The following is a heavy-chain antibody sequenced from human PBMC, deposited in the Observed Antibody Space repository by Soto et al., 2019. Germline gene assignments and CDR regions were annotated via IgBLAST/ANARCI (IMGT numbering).Heavy chain of an antibody. V-gene: IGHV1-18*01. J-gene: IGHJ6*03. CDR3: ARHGYYDILTGYYNALYYYMDI. Sequence: ASAMVACKASAYTITTYGISWVRQFTVPVIERMGWISAYNGNTNYAQKLQGRVTMTTDTSTSTAYMELRSLRSDDTAVYYCARHGYYDILTGYYNALYYYMDIWGKGTTVTVSS. D-gene: IGHD3-9*01. CDR1: AYTITTYG. CDR2: ISAYNGNT.